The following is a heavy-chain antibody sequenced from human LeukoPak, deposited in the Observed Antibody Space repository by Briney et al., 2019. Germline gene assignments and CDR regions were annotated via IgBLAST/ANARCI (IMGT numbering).Heavy chain of an antibody. CDR1: GASISSSSYY. J-gene: IGHJ6*03. CDR2: IYYSGST. CDR3: ARISGYSSSWYFGYYYYYMDV. D-gene: IGHD6-13*01. Sequence: PSETLSLTCTVSGASISSSSYYWSWIRQPPGKGLEWIGYIYYSGSTNYNPSLKSRVTISVDTSKNQFSLKLSSVTAADTAVYYCARISGYSSSWYFGYYYYYMDVWGKGTTVTISS. V-gene: IGHV4-61*01.